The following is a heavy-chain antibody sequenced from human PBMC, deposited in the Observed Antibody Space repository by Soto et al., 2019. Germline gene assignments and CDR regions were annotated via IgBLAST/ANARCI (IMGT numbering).Heavy chain of an antibody. V-gene: IGHV3-23*01. CDR3: AKIESRFFYDSTGYYPFDY. Sequence: GGSLRLSCVASGFPFSNYAMTWVRQAPGKGLEWVSALSGSGVSTYYADSVMGRFTISRDNSKNTEYLQMNSLRAEDTAVYYCAKIESRFFYDSTGYYPFDYWGQGTLVTVSS. CDR1: GFPFSNYA. J-gene: IGHJ4*02. CDR2: LSGSGVST. D-gene: IGHD3-22*01.